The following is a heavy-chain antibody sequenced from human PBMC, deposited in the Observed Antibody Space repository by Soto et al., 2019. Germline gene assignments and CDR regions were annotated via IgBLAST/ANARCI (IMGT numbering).Heavy chain of an antibody. D-gene: IGHD6-6*01. CDR3: ARPVKQLVSRMDWFDP. Sequence: HPGGSLRLSCAASGFTFSSYAMHWVRQAPGKGLEWVAVISYDGSNKYYADSVKGRFTISRDNSKNTLYLQMNSLRAEDTAVYYCARPVKQLVSRMDWFDPWGQGTLVTVSS. J-gene: IGHJ5*02. V-gene: IGHV3-30-3*01. CDR2: ISYDGSNK. CDR1: GFTFSSYA.